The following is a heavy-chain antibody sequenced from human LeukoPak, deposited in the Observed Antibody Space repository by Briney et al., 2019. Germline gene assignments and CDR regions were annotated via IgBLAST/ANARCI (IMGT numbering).Heavy chain of an antibody. J-gene: IGHJ6*03. V-gene: IGHV4-59*12. D-gene: IGHD3-10*01. CDR3: ASHYYGSGDLTSPLGYMDV. Sequence: SETLSLTCTVSGGSISSYYWSWIRQPPGKGLEWIGYIYYSGSTNYNPSLKSRVTISVDTSKNQFSLKLSSVTAADTAVYYCASHYYGSGDLTSPLGYMDVWGKGTTVTVSS. CDR2: IYYSGST. CDR1: GGSISSYY.